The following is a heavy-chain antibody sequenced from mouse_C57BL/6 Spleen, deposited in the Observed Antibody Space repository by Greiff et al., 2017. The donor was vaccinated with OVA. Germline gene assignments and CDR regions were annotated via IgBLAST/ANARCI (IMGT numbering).Heavy chain of an antibody. CDR3: AIDDYYGSSYWYFDV. D-gene: IGHD1-1*01. V-gene: IGHV1-74*01. CDR2: IHPSDSDT. CDR1: GYTFTSYW. J-gene: IGHJ1*03. Sequence: QVQLQQPGAELVKPGASVKVSCKASGYTFTSYWMHWVKQRPGQGLEWIGRIHPSDSDTNYNQKFKGKATLTVDKSSSTAYMQLSSLTSEDSAVYYCAIDDYYGSSYWYFDVWGTGTTVTVSS.